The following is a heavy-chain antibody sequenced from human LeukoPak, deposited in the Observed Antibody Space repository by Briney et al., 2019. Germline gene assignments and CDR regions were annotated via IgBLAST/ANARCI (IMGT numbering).Heavy chain of an antibody. CDR2: IYYSGST. D-gene: IGHD6-13*01. CDR3: ARGFGIAAAEEYFQH. CDR1: GGSISSYY. J-gene: IGHJ1*01. Sequence: SETLSLTCTVSGGSISSYYWSWIRQPPGKGLDWIGYIYYSGSTNYNPSLKSRVTISVDTSKNQFSLKLSSVTAADTAVYYCARGFGIAAAEEYFQHWGQGTLVTVSS. V-gene: IGHV4-59*01.